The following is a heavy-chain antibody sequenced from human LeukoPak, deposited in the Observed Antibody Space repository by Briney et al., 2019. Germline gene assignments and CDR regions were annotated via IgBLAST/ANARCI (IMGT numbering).Heavy chain of an antibody. D-gene: IGHD3-16*01. V-gene: IGHV3-48*03. CDR1: GFAFSTYE. J-gene: IGHJ4*02. CDR2: ISSSGSTI. Sequence: GGSLRLSCAASGFAFSTYEMNWVRQAPGKGLEWVSYISSSGSTIYYADSVKGRFTISRDNAKNSLYLQMNSLRAEDTAVYYCARVGAYAAVNCWGQGTLVSVSS. CDR3: ARVGAYAAVNC.